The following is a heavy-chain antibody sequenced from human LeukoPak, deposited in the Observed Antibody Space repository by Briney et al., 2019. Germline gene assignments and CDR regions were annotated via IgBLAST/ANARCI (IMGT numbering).Heavy chain of an antibody. CDR2: IRYDGSNK. CDR1: GFTFSSYG. CDR3: AKDRWLARYYFDC. V-gene: IGHV3-30*02. D-gene: IGHD6-19*01. J-gene: IGHJ4*02. Sequence: PGGSLRLSCAACGFTFSSYGMDWVRQAPGKGLEWVAFIRYDGSNKYYADSVKGRFTISRDNSKNTLYLQMNSLRAEDTAVYYCAKDRWLARYYFDCWGQGTLVTVSS.